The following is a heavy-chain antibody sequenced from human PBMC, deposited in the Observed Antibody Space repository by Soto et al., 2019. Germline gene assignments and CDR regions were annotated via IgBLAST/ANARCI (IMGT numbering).Heavy chain of an antibody. V-gene: IGHV3-7*01. J-gene: IGHJ6*02. CDR3: ARDPRDGYNYGDGMDV. Sequence: GGSRRRSCGASGFTFSSYWMSWGRQAPGKGLEWVANIKQDGSEKYYVDSVKGRFTISRDNAKNSLYLQMNSLRAEDTAVYYCARDPRDGYNYGDGMDVWGQGTTVTVSS. D-gene: IGHD5-12*01. CDR2: IKQDGSEK. CDR1: GFTFSSYW.